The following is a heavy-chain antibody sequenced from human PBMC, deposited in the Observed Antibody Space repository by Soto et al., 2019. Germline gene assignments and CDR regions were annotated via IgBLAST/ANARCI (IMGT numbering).Heavy chain of an antibody. CDR2: VYYSGST. V-gene: IGHV4-39*01. J-gene: IGHJ4*02. CDR1: GGSVSSSSYY. Sequence: PSETLSLNCTVSGGSVSSSSYYWGWVRQPPGKGLEWIGSVYYSGSTYYNPSLESRVTISVDKSKNQFSLKLMSLSAADTAVYYCGRLEGLATISYYFDYWGQGALVTVSS. CDR3: GRLEGLATISYYFDY. D-gene: IGHD3-9*01.